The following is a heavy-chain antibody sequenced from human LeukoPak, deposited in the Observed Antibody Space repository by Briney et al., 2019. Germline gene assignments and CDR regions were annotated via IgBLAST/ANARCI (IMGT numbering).Heavy chain of an antibody. J-gene: IGHJ4*02. CDR1: GFPFSDYY. Sequence: GSLRLSCAASGFPFSDYYMSWVRQAPGKGLEWVSVIYSGGNTYYADSVKGRFTISRDNSKNTLYLQMNSLRAEDTAVYYCARGVGQWQFDYWGQGTLVTVSS. CDR3: ARGVGQWQFDY. CDR2: IYSGGNT. V-gene: IGHV3-53*01. D-gene: IGHD6-19*01.